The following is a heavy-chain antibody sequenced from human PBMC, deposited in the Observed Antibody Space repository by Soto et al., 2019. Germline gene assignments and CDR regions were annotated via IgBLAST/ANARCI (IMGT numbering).Heavy chain of an antibody. V-gene: IGHV1-2*02. Sequence: GASVKVSCKASGYPFTAQYLHWVRNAPGEGLEWMGWINPTTGATRYAQKFQGRVTMTRDTSMSTAYLEVRSLRPDDTAVYYCAKGDSSWVSWFDPWGQGTLVTVSS. D-gene: IGHD6-19*01. CDR2: INPTTGAT. CDR1: GYPFTAQY. J-gene: IGHJ5*02. CDR3: AKGDSSWVSWFDP.